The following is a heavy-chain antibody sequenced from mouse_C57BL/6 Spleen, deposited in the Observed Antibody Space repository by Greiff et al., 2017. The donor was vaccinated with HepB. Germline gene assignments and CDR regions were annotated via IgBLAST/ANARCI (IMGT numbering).Heavy chain of an antibody. CDR3: ARDQPGSSSFEY. CDR1: GFTFSSYA. CDR2: ISDGGSYT. V-gene: IGHV5-4*01. Sequence: EVKVVESGGGLVKPGGSLKLSCAASGFTFSSYAMSWVRQTPEKRLEWVATISDGGSYTYYPDNVKGRFTISRDNAKNNLYLQMSHLKSEDTAMYYCARDQPGSSSFEYWGQGTTLTVSS. J-gene: IGHJ2*01. D-gene: IGHD1-1*01.